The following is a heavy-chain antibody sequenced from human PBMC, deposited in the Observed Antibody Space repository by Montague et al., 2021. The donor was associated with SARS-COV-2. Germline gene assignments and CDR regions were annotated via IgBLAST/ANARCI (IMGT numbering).Heavy chain of an antibody. CDR1: GFTFSGYA. J-gene: IGHJ2*01. CDR2: ISGSGGST. V-gene: IGHV3-23*01. CDR3: AKGSGGTIFGVVITYWYFDL. D-gene: IGHD3-3*01. Sequence: SLRLSCAASGFTFSGYAMSWVRQAPGKGLEWVSAISGSGGSTYYADSVKGRFTISRDNSKNTLYLQMNSLRAEDTAVYYCAKGSGGTIFGVVITYWYFDLWGRGTLVTVSS.